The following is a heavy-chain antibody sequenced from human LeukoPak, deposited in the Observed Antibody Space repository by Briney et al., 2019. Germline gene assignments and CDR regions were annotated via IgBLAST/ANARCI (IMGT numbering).Heavy chain of an antibody. CDR3: ARLAIPVAILSNPLDY. V-gene: IGHV3-66*01. D-gene: IGHD2-2*02. CDR1: GFTASSNY. CDR2: IYSGGST. Sequence: GGSLRLSCAASGFTASSNYMSWVRQAPGKGLEWVSVIYSGGSTYYADSVKGRFTISRDNSKNTLYLQMNSLRAEDTAVYYCARLAIPVAILSNPLDYWGRGTLVTVSS. J-gene: IGHJ4*02.